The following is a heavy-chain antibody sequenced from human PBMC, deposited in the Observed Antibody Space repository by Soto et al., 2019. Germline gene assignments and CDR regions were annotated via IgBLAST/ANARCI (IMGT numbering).Heavy chain of an antibody. CDR1: GFTFSSYA. D-gene: IGHD3-22*01. CDR2: ISGSGGST. CDR3: AKDLGTMIVVVIWGMDV. Sequence: LRLSCAASGFTFSSYAMSWVRQAPGKGLEWVSAISGSGGSTYYADSVKGRFTISRDNSKNTLYLQMNSLRAEDTAVYYCAKDLGTMIVVVIWGMDVWGQGTTVTVSS. J-gene: IGHJ6*02. V-gene: IGHV3-23*01.